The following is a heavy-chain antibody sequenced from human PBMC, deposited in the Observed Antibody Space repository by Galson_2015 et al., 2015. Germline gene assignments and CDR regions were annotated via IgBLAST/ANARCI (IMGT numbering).Heavy chain of an antibody. Sequence: SLRLSCAASGFTFSSYAMSWVRQAPGKGLEWVSAISGSGGSTCYADSVKGRFTISRDNSKNTLYLQMNSLRAEDTAVYYCAKDFIGGAGSYYDSSGYYIFDYWGQGTLVTVSS. CDR1: GFTFSSYA. V-gene: IGHV3-23*01. CDR3: AKDFIGGAGSYYDSSGYYIFDY. D-gene: IGHD3-22*01. CDR2: ISGSGGST. J-gene: IGHJ4*02.